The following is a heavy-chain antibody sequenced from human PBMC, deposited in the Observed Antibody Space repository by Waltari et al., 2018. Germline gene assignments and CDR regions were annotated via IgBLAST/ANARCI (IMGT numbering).Heavy chain of an antibody. CDR1: GGSISSSSYY. CDR3: ARPSVMQGAFDI. V-gene: IGHV4-39*01. CDR2: IYYSGST. J-gene: IGHJ3*02. Sequence: QLQLQESGPGLVKPSETLSLTCTVSGGSISSSSYYWGWIRQPPGKGLEWIGSIYYSGSTYYNPSLKSRGTISVDTSKNQFSRKLSSVTAADTAVYYCARPSVMQGAFDIWGQGTMVTVSS. D-gene: IGHD3-16*01.